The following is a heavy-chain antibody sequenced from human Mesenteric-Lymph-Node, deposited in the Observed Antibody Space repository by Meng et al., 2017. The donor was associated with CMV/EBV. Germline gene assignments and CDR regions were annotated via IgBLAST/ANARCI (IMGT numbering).Heavy chain of an antibody. CDR2: IWYDGSNK. CDR3: AKDIHLRVVPAAIGNYYYYGMDV. V-gene: IGHV3-33*06. CDR1: GFTFSSYG. J-gene: IGHJ6*02. Sequence: LSLTCAASGFTFSSYGMHWVRQAPGKGLEWVAVIWYDGSNKYYADSVKGRFTISRDNSKNTLYLQMNSLRAEDTAVYYCAKDIHLRVVPAAIGNYYYYGMDVWGQGTTVTVSS. D-gene: IGHD2-2*01.